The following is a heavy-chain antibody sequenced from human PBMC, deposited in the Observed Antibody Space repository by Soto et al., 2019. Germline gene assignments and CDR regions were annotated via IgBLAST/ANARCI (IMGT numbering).Heavy chain of an antibody. D-gene: IGHD1-7*01. J-gene: IGHJ6*02. V-gene: IGHV1-46*01. Sequence: GASVKVSCKASGYTFTSYYMHWVRQAPVQGLEWMGVINPSCGSTSYAQKFQGRVTMTRDTSTSTVYMELSSLRSEHTPVYYCARDAGNGTTSEYYGMDVWGQGTTVTFSS. CDR2: INPSCGST. CDR1: GYTFTSYY. CDR3: ARDAGNGTTSEYYGMDV.